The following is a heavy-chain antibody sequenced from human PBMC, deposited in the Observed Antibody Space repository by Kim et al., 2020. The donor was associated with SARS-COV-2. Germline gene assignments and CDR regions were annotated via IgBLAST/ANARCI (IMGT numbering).Heavy chain of an antibody. CDR2: ISYDGSNK. CDR1: GFTFSSYG. Sequence: GGSLRLSCAASGFTFSSYGMHWVRQAPGKGLEWVSVISYDGSNKNYADSVKGRFTISRDNSKNTLYLQMNSLRAEDTAVYNCAKELPAGYSSGWSYYYYGMDVWGQGTTVTVSS. CDR3: AKELPAGYSSGWSYYYYGMDV. D-gene: IGHD6-19*01. J-gene: IGHJ6*02. V-gene: IGHV3-30*18.